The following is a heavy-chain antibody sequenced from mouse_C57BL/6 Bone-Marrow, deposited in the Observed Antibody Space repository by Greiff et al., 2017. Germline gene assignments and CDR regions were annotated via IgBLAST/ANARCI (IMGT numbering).Heavy chain of an antibody. CDR2: IYPGSGST. V-gene: IGHV1-55*01. D-gene: IGHD6-1*01. J-gene: IGHJ1*03. CDR3: ARHSSVNYWYFDV. CDR1: GYTFTSYW. Sequence: QVQLQQPGAELVKPGASVKMSCTASGYTFTSYWITWVKQRPGQGLEWIGDIYPGSGSTNYNEKFQSKATLTVDTSSSTAYMQLSSLTSEDSAVSFCARHSSVNYWYFDVWGTGTTVTVSS.